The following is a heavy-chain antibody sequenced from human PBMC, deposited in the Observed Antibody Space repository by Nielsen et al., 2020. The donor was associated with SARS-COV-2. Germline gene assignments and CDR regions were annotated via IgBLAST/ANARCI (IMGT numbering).Heavy chain of an antibody. V-gene: IGHV3-33*01. Sequence: GESLKISCAASGFTFSSYGMHWVRQAPGKGLEWVAVIWYDGSNKYYADSVKGRFTISRDNAKNSLYLQMNSLRAEDTAVYYCARVYYWYFDLWGRGTLVTVSS. J-gene: IGHJ2*01. CDR1: GFTFSSYG. CDR3: ARVYYWYFDL. CDR2: IWYDGSNK.